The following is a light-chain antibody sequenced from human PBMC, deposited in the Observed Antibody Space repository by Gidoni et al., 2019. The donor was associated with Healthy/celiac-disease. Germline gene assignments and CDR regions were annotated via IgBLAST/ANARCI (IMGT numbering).Light chain of an antibody. CDR1: SSNIGSNT. CDR3: AAWDDSLNGHV. CDR2: SNN. Sequence: QSVLTQPPSASGTPGQRVTISCSGSSSNIGSNTVNWYQQLPGTAPKLLIYSNNQRPSGVPARFSGSKSGPSASLAISGLQSEDEADYYCAAWDDSLNGHVFGTGTKVTVL. V-gene: IGLV1-44*01. J-gene: IGLJ1*01.